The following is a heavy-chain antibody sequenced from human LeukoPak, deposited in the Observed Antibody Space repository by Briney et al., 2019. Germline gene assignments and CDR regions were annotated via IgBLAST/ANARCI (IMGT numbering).Heavy chain of an antibody. V-gene: IGHV3-48*03. CDR3: ARGRLAASGLMDV. CDR2: ISSSGGTI. D-gene: IGHD2-15*01. J-gene: IGHJ6*02. CDR1: GFTFSSYA. Sequence: PGGSLRLSCAASGFTFSSYAMSWVRHAPGKGLEWVSYISSSGGTIYHTDSVRGRFTISRDNVKNSLFLQMNSLRAEDTALYYCARGRLAASGLMDVWGQGTTVTVSS.